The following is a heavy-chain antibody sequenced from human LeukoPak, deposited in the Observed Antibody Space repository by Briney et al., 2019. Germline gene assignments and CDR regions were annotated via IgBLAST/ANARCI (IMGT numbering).Heavy chain of an antibody. D-gene: IGHD6-19*01. Sequence: KLGGCLRLSCVASGFSFSSYSMNWVRQAPGKGLEWVSSISSSSSYIYYADSVKGRFTISRDNAKNSLYLQMNSLRAEDSAVYYCARLGPSAVAIFLIDYWGQATMATVSS. V-gene: IGHV3-21*01. CDR3: ARLGPSAVAIFLIDY. CDR2: ISSSSSYI. J-gene: IGHJ4*02. CDR1: GFSFSSYS.